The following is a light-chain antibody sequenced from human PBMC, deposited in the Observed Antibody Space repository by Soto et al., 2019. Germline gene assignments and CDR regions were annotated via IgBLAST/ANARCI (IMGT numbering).Light chain of an antibody. Sequence: DIQMTQSPSTLSASVGDRVTITCRASQSISSWLAWYQQKPGKAPKLLIYDASSLESGVPSRFSGSGSGTEVTLTISSLQPDDFAAYYCQQYDGYPWTFGQGTKVEIK. CDR1: QSISSW. CDR2: DAS. CDR3: QQYDGYPWT. J-gene: IGKJ1*01. V-gene: IGKV1-5*01.